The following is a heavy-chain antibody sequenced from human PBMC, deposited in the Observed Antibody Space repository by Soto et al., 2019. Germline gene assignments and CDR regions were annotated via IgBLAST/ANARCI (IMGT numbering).Heavy chain of an antibody. CDR2: ISGGGGGT. Sequence: EVQLLESGGGLVQPGGSLRLSCAASGFSFSNYAMNWVRQAPGKGLEWVSGISGGGGGTYYADSVKGRFIISRDNSKNTVYLQMNSLRAEDTAFYYCAKDSISGRETFNFDSWGQGTLVTVSS. D-gene: IGHD3-10*01. V-gene: IGHV3-23*01. CDR3: AKDSISGRETFNFDS. CDR1: GFSFSNYA. J-gene: IGHJ4*02.